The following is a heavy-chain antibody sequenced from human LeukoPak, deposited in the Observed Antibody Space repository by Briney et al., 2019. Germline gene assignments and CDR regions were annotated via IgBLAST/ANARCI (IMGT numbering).Heavy chain of an antibody. J-gene: IGHJ4*02. D-gene: IGHD2-15*01. CDR1: GGSISSSSYY. CDR3: ARDPGVVEPYFDY. V-gene: IGHV4-39*07. CDR2: INHSGST. Sequence: SETLSLTCTVSGGSISSSSYYWSWIRQPPGKGLEWIGEINHSGSTNYNPSLKSRVTISVDTSKNQFSLKLSSVTAADTAVYYCARDPGVVEPYFDYWGQGTLVTVSS.